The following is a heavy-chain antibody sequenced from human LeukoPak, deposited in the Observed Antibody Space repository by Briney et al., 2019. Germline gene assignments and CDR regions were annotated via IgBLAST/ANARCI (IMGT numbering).Heavy chain of an antibody. J-gene: IGHJ4*02. CDR1: GYTFTNHF. Sequence: GESLKISCKGSGYTFTNHFIAWVRQMPGKGLEWMGVIYPGSSDTRYSPSFQGHVTISADKSISTAYLQWSSLKASDSAMYYRARQGGGSGDDYSSYWGQGTLVTVSS. CDR2: IYPGSSDT. V-gene: IGHV5-51*01. D-gene: IGHD5-12*01. CDR3: ARQGGGSGDDYSSY.